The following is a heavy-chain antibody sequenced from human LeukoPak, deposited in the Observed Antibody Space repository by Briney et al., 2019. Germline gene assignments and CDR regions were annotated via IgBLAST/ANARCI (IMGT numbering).Heavy chain of an antibody. D-gene: IGHD6-13*01. Sequence: PSETLSLTCTVSGGSISSYYWSWIRQPPGKGLEWIGYIYYSGSTNYNPSLKSRVTISVDTSKNQFSLKLSSVTAADTAVYYCARGKRQQLAFWGQGTLVTVSS. J-gene: IGHJ4*02. CDR3: ARGKRQQLAF. CDR2: IYYSGST. V-gene: IGHV4-59*01. CDR1: GGSISSYY.